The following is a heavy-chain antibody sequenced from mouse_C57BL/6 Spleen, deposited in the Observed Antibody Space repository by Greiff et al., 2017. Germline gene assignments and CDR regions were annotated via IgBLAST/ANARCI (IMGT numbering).Heavy chain of an antibody. V-gene: IGHV5-12*01. CDR1: GFTFSDYY. CDR2: ISNGGGST. Sequence: EVQLVESGGGLVQPGGSLKLSCAASGFTFSDYYMYWVRQTPEKRLEWVAYISNGGGSTYYPDTVKGRFTISRDNAKNTLYLQMSRLKSEDTAMYYCARQTYYAWFAYWGQGTLVTVSA. CDR3: ARQTYYAWFAY. D-gene: IGHD2-10*01. J-gene: IGHJ3*01.